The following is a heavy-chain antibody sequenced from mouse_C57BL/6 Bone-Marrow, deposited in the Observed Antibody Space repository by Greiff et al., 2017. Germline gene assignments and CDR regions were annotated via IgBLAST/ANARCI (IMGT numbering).Heavy chain of an antibody. CDR2: FYPGSGSI. CDR1: GYTFTEYT. Sequence: VQLQESGAELVKPGASVKLSCKASGYTFTEYTIHWVKQRSGQGLEWIGWFYPGSGSIKYNEKFKDKATLTADKSSSTVYLELSRLTSEDSAVFLSARRETLAWFAYWGQGTMVTVSA. J-gene: IGHJ3*01. V-gene: IGHV1-62-2*01. CDR3: ARRETLAWFAY.